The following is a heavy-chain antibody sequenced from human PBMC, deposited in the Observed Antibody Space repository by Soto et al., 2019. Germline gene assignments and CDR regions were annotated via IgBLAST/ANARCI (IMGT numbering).Heavy chain of an antibody. D-gene: IGHD3-16*02. J-gene: IGHJ4*02. V-gene: IGHV3-23*01. CDR1: GFTFSSYA. CDR2: ISGSGGST. CDR3: AKDFSVIELSRGEYYFDY. Sequence: GGSLRLSCAASGFTFSSYAMSWVRQAPGKGLEWVSAISGSGGSTYYADSVKGRFTISRDNSKNTLYLQMNSLRAEDTAVYYCAKDFSVIELSRGEYYFDYWGQGTLVTVSS.